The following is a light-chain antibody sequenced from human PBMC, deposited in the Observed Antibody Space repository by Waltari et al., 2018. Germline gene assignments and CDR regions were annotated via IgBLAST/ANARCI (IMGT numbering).Light chain of an antibody. CDR2: LNSDGSH. Sequence: QLVLTQSPSASASLGASVKPTCTLSRGPGSYAIAWPQQQPEKGLRYLMKLNSDGSHSKGDGIPDRFSGSSSGAERYLTISSLQSEDEADYYCQTWGTGMRVFGGGTKLTVL. J-gene: IGLJ3*02. V-gene: IGLV4-69*01. CDR3: QTWGTGMRV. CDR1: RGPGSYA.